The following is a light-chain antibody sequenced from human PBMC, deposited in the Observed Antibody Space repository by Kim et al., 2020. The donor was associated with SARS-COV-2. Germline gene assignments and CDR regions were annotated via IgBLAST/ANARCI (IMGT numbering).Light chain of an antibody. V-gene: IGLV3-19*01. CDR3: HSRDTSGTHL. CDR1: SLRSYY. Sequence: SSELTQDPAVSVALGQTVRITCQGDSLRSYYASWYQQKPGQAPVVVIYAKNNRPSGIPDRFSGSSSGNTASLTITGAQAEDEADYYCHSRDTSGTHLFGGGTQLTVL. CDR2: AKN. J-gene: IGLJ2*01.